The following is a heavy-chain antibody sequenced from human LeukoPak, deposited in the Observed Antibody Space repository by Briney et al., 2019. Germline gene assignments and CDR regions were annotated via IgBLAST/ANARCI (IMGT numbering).Heavy chain of an antibody. CDR3: AKDQGSSPRYFDY. CDR1: GFTFSSYA. CDR2: ISGSGGST. Sequence: GGSLRLSCAASGFTFSSYAMSWVRQAPGKGLEWVSAISGSGGSTYYADSVKGRFTISRDDSKNTLYLHMNTLRAEDTAVYYCAKDQGSSPRYFDYWGQGTLVTVSS. V-gene: IGHV3-23*01. D-gene: IGHD6-13*01. J-gene: IGHJ4*02.